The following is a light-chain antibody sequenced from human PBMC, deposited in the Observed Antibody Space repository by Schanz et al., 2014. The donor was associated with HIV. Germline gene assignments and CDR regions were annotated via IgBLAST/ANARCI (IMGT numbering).Light chain of an antibody. Sequence: QSALTQPASXXXXLGQSXXXXXXXXSSDVGSYNLVSWYQQHPGKAPKVMIFEVSKRPSGVSNRFSGSKSGNTASLTISGLQAEDEADYYCSSXXXSNTWVFGGGTKLTVL. V-gene: IGLV2-23*02. CDR2: EVS. CDR1: SSDVGSYNL. J-gene: IGLJ3*02. CDR3: SSXXXSNTWV.